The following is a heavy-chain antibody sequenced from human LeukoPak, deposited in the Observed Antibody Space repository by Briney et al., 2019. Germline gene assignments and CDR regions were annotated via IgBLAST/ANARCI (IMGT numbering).Heavy chain of an antibody. V-gene: IGHV3-23*01. CDR1: GFTFSSYA. D-gene: IGHD3-22*01. Sequence: PGGSLRLSCAASGFTFSSYAMSWVRQAPGKGLEWVSAISGSGGSTYYADSVKGRFTISRDNSKNTLYLQMNSLRAKDTAVYYCAKFDDSSGYFRYWGQGTLVTVSS. J-gene: IGHJ4*02. CDR2: ISGSGGST. CDR3: AKFDDSSGYFRY.